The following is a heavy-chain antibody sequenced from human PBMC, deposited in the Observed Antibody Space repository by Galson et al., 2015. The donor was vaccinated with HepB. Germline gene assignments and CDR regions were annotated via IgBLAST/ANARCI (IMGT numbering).Heavy chain of an antibody. CDR1: GYTFTSYA. J-gene: IGHJ6*02. V-gene: IGHV1-3*01. CDR3: ARGVVVPAAIRFASLGMDV. D-gene: IGHD2-2*01. CDR2: INAGNGNT. Sequence: SVKVSCKASGYTFTSYAMHWVRQAPGQRLEWMGWINAGNGNTKYSQKFQGRVTITRDTSASTAYMELSSLRSEDTAVYYCARGVVVPAAIRFASLGMDVWGQGTTVTVSS.